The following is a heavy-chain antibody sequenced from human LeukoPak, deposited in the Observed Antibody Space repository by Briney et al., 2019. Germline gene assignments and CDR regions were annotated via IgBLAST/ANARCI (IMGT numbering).Heavy chain of an antibody. Sequence: GASVKVSCKASGYTFTSYGISWVRQAPGQGLEWMGWISAYNGNTNYAQKLQGRVTMTTHTSTSTAYMELRSLRSDDTAVYYCASTVSAAGIISLDYWGQGTLVTVSS. CDR1: GYTFTSYG. CDR3: ASTVSAAGIISLDY. D-gene: IGHD6-13*01. CDR2: ISAYNGNT. J-gene: IGHJ4*02. V-gene: IGHV1-18*01.